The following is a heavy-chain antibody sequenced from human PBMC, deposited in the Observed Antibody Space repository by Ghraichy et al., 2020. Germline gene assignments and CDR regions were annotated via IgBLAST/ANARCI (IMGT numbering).Heavy chain of an antibody. Sequence: GGSLRLSCAASEFTFSSYSMNWVRQAPGKGLEWVSSISSSSSYIYQADSVKGRFTISRDNAKNSLYLQMNSLRAEDTAVYYCARDYDYFDYWGQGTLVTVSS. D-gene: IGHD3-16*01. CDR2: ISSSSSYI. CDR1: EFTFSSYS. J-gene: IGHJ4*02. CDR3: ARDYDYFDY. V-gene: IGHV3-21*01.